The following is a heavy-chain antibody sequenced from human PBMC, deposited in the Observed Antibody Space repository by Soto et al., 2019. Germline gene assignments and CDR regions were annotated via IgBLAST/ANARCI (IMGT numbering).Heavy chain of an antibody. CDR1: GGSISSSNW. V-gene: IGHV4-4*02. CDR3: AGDLLVTAFDL. D-gene: IGHD2-21*02. J-gene: IGHJ2*01. CDR2: IYHSGST. Sequence: QVQLQESGPGLVKPSGTLSLTCAVSGGSISSSNWWSWVRQPPGKGLEWIGEIYHSGSTNYNPSLKRRVTISLDKSKNQFSLQLSSVPAADTAVYYCAGDLLVTAFDLWGRGTLVTVSS.